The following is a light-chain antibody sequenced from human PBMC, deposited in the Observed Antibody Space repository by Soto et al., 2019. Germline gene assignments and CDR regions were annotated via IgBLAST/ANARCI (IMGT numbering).Light chain of an antibody. V-gene: IGLV2-14*02. CDR3: ISYTGSSTSYV. CDR1: SSDVGAYNL. J-gene: IGLJ1*01. Sequence: QSALTQPASVSGSPGQSITISCTGTSSDVGAYNLVSWYQHHPGKAPKLLIFEGSKRPSGVSNRFSGSKSGNTASLTISGLQAEDEADYYCISYTGSSTSYVFGSGTKLTVL. CDR2: EGS.